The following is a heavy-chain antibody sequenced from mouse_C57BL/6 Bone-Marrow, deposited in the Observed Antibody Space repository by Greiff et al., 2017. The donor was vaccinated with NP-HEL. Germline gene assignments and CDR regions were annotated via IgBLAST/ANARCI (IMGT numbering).Heavy chain of an antibody. CDR3: AREALTFYAMDY. D-gene: IGHD5-1*01. CDR2: IDPNGGGT. CDR1: GYTFTSYW. Sequence: QVQLQQPGAELVKPGASVKLSCKASGYTFTSYWMHWVKQRPGRGLEWIGRIDPNGGGTKYNEKFKSKATLTVDKPSSTAYVQLSSLTSEDSAVYDCAREALTFYAMDYWGQGTSVTVSS. V-gene: IGHV1-72*01. J-gene: IGHJ4*01.